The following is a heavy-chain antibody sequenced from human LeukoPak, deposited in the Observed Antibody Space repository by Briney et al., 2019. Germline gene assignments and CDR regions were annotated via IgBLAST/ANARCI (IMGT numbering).Heavy chain of an antibody. V-gene: IGHV4-38-2*02. CDR3: TREKASAVHY. CDR1: GSSISSDFY. J-gene: IGHJ4*02. Sequence: PSETLSLTCAVSGSSISSDFYWGWVRQPPGKGLEWIGTIYHSGVSYLNPSLKSRLTISVDTSKNQFSLKLYSVTAADTAVYYCTREKASAVHYWGQGILDTVSS. D-gene: IGHD2-2*01. CDR2: IYHSGVS.